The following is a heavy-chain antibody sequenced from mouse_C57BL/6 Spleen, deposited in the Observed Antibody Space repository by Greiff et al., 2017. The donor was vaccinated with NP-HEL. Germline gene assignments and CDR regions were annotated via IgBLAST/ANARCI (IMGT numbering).Heavy chain of an antibody. CDR3: TSLDDYDGFAY. J-gene: IGHJ3*01. CDR2: IDPETGGT. D-gene: IGHD2-4*01. V-gene: IGHV1-15*01. CDR1: GYTFTDYE. Sequence: VQLQESGAELVRPGASVTLSCKASGYTFTDYEMHWVKQTPVHGLEWIGAIDPETGGTPYNQKFKGKAILTADKSSSTAYMELRSLTSGDSAVYYCTSLDDYDGFAYWGQGTLVTVSA.